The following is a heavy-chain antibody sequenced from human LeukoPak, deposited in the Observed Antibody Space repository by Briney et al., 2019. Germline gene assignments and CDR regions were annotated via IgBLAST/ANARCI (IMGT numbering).Heavy chain of an antibody. CDR2: ISSSSSYI. J-gene: IGHJ6*02. CDR1: GFTFSSYS. V-gene: IGHV3-21*01. D-gene: IGHD2-2*01. CDR3: ARDRLKYCSSTSCYWGIYYYYGMDV. Sequence: GGSLRLSCAASGFTFSSYSMNWVRQAPGKGLEWVSSISSSSSYIYYADSVKGRFTISRDNAKNSLYLQMNSLRAEDTAVYYCARDRLKYCSSTSCYWGIYYYYGMDVWGQGTTVTVSS.